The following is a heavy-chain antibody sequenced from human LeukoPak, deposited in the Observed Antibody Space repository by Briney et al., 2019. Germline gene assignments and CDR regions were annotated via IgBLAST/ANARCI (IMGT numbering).Heavy chain of an antibody. CDR1: GGSISSYY. Sequence: SETLSLTCTVSGGSISSYYWSWIRQPPGKGLEWIGYIYYSGSTNYNPSLKSRVTISVDTSKNQFSLKLSSVTAADTAVYYCARAAWGSGSYYFDYWGQGTLVTVSS. J-gene: IGHJ4*02. V-gene: IGHV4-59*01. CDR3: ARAAWGSGSYYFDY. CDR2: IYYSGST. D-gene: IGHD3-10*01.